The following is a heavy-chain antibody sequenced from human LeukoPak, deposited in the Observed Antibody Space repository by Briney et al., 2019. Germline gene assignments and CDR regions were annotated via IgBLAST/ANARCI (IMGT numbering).Heavy chain of an antibody. CDR1: RYSISSGYN. J-gene: IGHJ4*02. CDR2: ISHSGST. CDR3: ARGYYGSGSHYKGNYFDY. V-gene: IGHV4-38-2*01. D-gene: IGHD3-10*01. Sequence: SETLSLTCAVSRYSISSGYNWSWIRQSPGKGLEWIGSISHSGSTYYNPSLKSRVTISVDTSKNEFSLNLSSVTAADTAVYYCARGYYGSGSHYKGNYFDYWGRGTLVTVSS.